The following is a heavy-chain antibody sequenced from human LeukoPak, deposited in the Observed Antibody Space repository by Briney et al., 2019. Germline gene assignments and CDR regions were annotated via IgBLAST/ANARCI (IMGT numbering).Heavy chain of an antibody. CDR2: IGASGGST. CDR3: AKAEGYDILTGLDY. D-gene: IGHD3-9*01. CDR1: GFTFSSYA. Sequence: GSLRLSCATSGFTFSSYAMSWVRQAPGKGLEWVSGIGASGGSTYYADSVKGRFIISRDNSKNTLYLQMNSLRTEDTAVYYCAKAEGYDILTGLDYWGQGTLVTVSS. V-gene: IGHV3-23*01. J-gene: IGHJ4*02.